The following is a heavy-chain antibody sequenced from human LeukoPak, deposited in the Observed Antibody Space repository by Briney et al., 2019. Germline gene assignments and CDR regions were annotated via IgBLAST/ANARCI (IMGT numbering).Heavy chain of an antibody. CDR2: IRQNGNEK. D-gene: IGHD3-16*01. V-gene: IGHV3-7*01. CDR1: GFTFSGYS. J-gene: IGHJ4*02. CDR3: ARDWKDYGLDY. Sequence: GGSLRLSCAASGFTFSGYSMNWVRQAPGKGLEWVANIRQNGNEKYYVDSVKGRFTISRDNAKNSLYLQMNNLRAEDSAVYYCARDWKDYGLDYWGQGTLVTVSS.